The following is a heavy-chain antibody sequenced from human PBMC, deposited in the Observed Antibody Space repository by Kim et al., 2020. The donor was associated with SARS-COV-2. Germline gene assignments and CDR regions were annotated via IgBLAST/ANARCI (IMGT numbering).Heavy chain of an antibody. CDR3: ARGCSTSCSVIFDY. V-gene: IGHV4-4*07. D-gene: IGHD2-2*01. Sequence: NPSLKGRVTMSVDTSKNQFSLKLSSVTAADTAVYYCARGCSTSCSVIFDYWGQGTLVTVSS. J-gene: IGHJ4*02.